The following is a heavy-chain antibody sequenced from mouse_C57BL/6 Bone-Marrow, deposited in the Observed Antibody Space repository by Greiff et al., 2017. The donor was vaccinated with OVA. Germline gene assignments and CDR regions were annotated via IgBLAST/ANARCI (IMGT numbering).Heavy chain of an antibody. D-gene: IGHD1-1*01. Sequence: EVKLMESGGGLVQPKGSLKLSCAASGFTFNTYAMHWVRQAPGKGLEWVARIRSKSSNYATYYADSVKDRFTISRDDSQSMLYLQMNNLKTEDTAMYYCVSKTTVVRRDKDYAMDYWGQGTSVTVSS. V-gene: IGHV10-3*01. CDR2: IRSKSSNYAT. CDR1: GFTFNTYA. J-gene: IGHJ4*01. CDR3: VSKTTVVRRDKDYAMDY.